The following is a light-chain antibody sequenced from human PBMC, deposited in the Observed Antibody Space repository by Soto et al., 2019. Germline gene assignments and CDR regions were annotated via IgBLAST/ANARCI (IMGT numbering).Light chain of an antibody. CDR3: GTWDSSLSAL. CDR2: ENN. Sequence: QSVLTQPPSISAAPGQKVTISCSGSSSNIGINYVSWYQQVPGTAPKLLIYENNKRPSGIPDRFSGSKSGTSATLRISGLQTGDEADYYCGTWDSSLSALFGGGTKLTVL. CDR1: SSNIGINY. V-gene: IGLV1-51*02. J-gene: IGLJ3*02.